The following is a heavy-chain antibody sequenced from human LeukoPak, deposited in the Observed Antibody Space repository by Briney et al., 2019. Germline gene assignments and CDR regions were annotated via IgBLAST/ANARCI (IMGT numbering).Heavy chain of an antibody. CDR3: ARYGDYGDYDIHWFDP. Sequence: SETLSLTCAVCGGSFSGYYWSWIRQPPGKGLEWIGEINHSGSTNYNPSLKSRVTISVDTSKNQFSLKLSSVTAADTAVYYCARYGDYGDYDIHWFDPWGQGTLVTVPS. CDR1: GGSFSGYY. J-gene: IGHJ5*02. D-gene: IGHD4-17*01. CDR2: INHSGST. V-gene: IGHV4-34*01.